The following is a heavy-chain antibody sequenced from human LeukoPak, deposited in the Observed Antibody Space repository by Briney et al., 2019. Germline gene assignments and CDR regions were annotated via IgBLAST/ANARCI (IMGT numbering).Heavy chain of an antibody. CDR2: IYRSGST. Sequence: SQTLSLTCAVSGGSISSGGYSWSWIRQPPGKGLEWIGYIYRSGSTYYNPSLESRVTISVDRSKNQFSLKLSSVTAADTAVYYCARSSYYYDSSGYYYYYGMDVWGQGTTVTVSS. D-gene: IGHD3-22*01. J-gene: IGHJ6*02. CDR1: GGSISSGGYS. CDR3: ARSSYYYDSSGYYYYYGMDV. V-gene: IGHV4-30-2*01.